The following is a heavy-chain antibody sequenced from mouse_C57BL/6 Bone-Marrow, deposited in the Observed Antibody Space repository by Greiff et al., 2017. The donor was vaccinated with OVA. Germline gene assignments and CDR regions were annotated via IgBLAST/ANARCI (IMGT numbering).Heavy chain of an antibody. D-gene: IGHD1-1*01. Sequence: VQLQQPGAELVKPGASVKLSCKASGYTFTSYWMQWVKQRPGQGLEWIGEIDPSDSYTNYNQKFKGKATLTVDTSSSTAYMQLRSLTSEDSAVYYCARGGITTVVAKDYWGQGTTLTVSS. CDR1: GYTFTSYW. V-gene: IGHV1-50*01. CDR2: IDPSDSYT. J-gene: IGHJ2*01. CDR3: ARGGITTVVAKDY.